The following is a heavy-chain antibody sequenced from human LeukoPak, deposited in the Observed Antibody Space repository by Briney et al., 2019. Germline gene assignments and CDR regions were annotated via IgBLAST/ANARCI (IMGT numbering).Heavy chain of an antibody. J-gene: IGHJ5*02. CDR3: ARLYGDYA. CDR1: GGSISTSLYY. D-gene: IGHD4-17*01. CDR2: AYYGGSI. Sequence: PSETLSLTCTVSGGSISTSLYYWVWIRQFPGKGLEWIASAYYGGSIYYNPSLKSRATMAVDMSKNQFSLKLRSVTAADTAVYYCARLYGDYAWGQGTLVTVSS. V-gene: IGHV4-39*01.